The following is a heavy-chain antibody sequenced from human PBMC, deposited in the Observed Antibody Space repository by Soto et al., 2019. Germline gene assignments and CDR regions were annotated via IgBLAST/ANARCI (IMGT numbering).Heavy chain of an antibody. CDR2: IVVGSGKT. V-gene: IGHV1-58*02. CDR1: GFTFSNSA. D-gene: IGHD2-2*01. CDR3: VLCTTTSCYGKFDY. Sequence: ASVKVSCKASGFTFSNSAIQWMRQARGERLEWIGWIVVGSGKTNYAQKIQERVTIIRDMSTSTSYMELSSLTSEDTAVYYCVLCTTTSCYGKFDYWGQGTLVTVSS. J-gene: IGHJ4*02.